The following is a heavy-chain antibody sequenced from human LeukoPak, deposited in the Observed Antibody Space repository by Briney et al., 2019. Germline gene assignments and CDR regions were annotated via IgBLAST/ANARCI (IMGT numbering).Heavy chain of an antibody. D-gene: IGHD1-26*01. CDR3: AKDYSGTYFRGADH. J-gene: IGHJ4*02. CDR2: VSGSGGST. Sequence: GGSLRRSCVASGFTFNDCAMTWVRQAPGKGREWVATVSGSGGSTYYAESVKGRFTIARDNAKNSLYLQMHNLRAEDTAVYYCAKDYSGTYFRGADHWGQGTLVTVSS. CDR1: GFTFNDCA. V-gene: IGHV3-23*01.